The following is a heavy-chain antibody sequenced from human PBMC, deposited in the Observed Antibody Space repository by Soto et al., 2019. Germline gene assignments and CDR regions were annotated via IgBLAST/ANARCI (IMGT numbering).Heavy chain of an antibody. CDR2: INHSGST. Sequence: PSETLSLSCAVYGGSFSGYYWSWIRQPPGKGLEWIGEINHSGSTNYNPSLKSRVTISVDTSKNQFSLKLSSVTAADTAVYYCARQKHQPRRHRGVQKGYFDYWGQGTLVTVSS. V-gene: IGHV4-34*01. D-gene: IGHD3-10*01. CDR1: GGSFSGYY. J-gene: IGHJ4*02. CDR3: ARQKHQPRRHRGVQKGYFDY.